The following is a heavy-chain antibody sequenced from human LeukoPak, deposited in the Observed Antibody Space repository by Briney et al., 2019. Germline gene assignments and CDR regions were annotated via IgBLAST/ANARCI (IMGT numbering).Heavy chain of an antibody. CDR1: GGSISSSSYY. J-gene: IGHJ4*02. V-gene: IGHV4-39*01. CDR2: IYYSGST. D-gene: IGHD1-26*01. Sequence: PSETLSLTCTVSGGSISSSSYYWGWIRQPPGKGLEWIGSIYYSGSTYYNPSLKSRVTISVDTSKNQFSLKLSSVTAADTAVYYCARQLQWELPLSDYWGQGTLVTVSS. CDR3: ARQLQWELPLSDY.